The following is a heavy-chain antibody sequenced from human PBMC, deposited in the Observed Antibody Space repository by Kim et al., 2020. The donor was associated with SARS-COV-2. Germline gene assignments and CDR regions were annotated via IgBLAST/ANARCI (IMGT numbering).Heavy chain of an antibody. CDR3: ARKGVRYSSSWYSGSHDAFDI. D-gene: IGHD6-13*01. CDR2: IYYSGST. CDR1: GGSISSYY. J-gene: IGHJ3*02. Sequence: SETLSLTCTVSGGSISSYYWSWIRQPPGKGLEWIGYIYYSGSTNYNPSLKSRVTISVDTSKNQFSLKLSSVTAADTAVYYCARKGVRYSSSWYSGSHDAFDIWGQGKMVTVSS. V-gene: IGHV4-59*01.